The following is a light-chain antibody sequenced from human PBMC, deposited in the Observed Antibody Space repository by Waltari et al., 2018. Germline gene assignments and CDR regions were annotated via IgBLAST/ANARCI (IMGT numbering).Light chain of an antibody. J-gene: IGLJ3*02. CDR1: SSAVGAYNY. CDR2: DVS. CDR3: ASYVSSSTLEL. V-gene: IGLV2-14*03. Sequence: QSALTQPPSVSGSPGQSITISCTGSSSAVGAYNYVSWYQQHPGKAPRLIIFDVSNRPSGVSNRFSGSKSGNTASLTISGLQAEDEADYYCASYVSSSTLELFGGGTSLTVL.